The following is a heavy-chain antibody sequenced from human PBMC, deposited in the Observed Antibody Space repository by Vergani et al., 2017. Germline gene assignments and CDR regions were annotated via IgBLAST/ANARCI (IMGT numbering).Heavy chain of an antibody. V-gene: IGHV3-43D*03. D-gene: IGHD1-26*01. CDR1: GFTSGFAFDDFA. CDR2: VTWDGDTK. J-gene: IGHJ4*02. Sequence: EVQLVESGGGVVQPGGSLRLSCAASGFTSGFAFDDFAMHWVRQAPGKGLEWVALVTWDGDTKYYADSVKGRFTVSRDNGKHSVYLQMDSLRGDDTALYYCSKDVGVGATIVAGFESWGQGTLVTVSS. CDR3: SKDVGVGATIVAGFES.